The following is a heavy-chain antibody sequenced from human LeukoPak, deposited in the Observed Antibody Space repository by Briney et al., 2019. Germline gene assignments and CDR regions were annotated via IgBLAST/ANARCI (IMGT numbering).Heavy chain of an antibody. Sequence: PSETLSLTCTVSGGSISSGSYCWSWIRQPAGKGLEWIGHICSSGSTNYNPSLKSRVTISVDTSKIQFSLKLSSVTAADTAVYYCAREGGYSYGDAPLHFDYWGQGTLVTVSS. J-gene: IGHJ4*02. D-gene: IGHD5-18*01. CDR1: GGSISSGSYC. CDR2: ICSSGST. CDR3: AREGGYSYGDAPLHFDY. V-gene: IGHV4-61*09.